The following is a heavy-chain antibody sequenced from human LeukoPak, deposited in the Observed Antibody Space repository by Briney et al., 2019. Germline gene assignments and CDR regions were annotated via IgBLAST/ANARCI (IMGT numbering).Heavy chain of an antibody. V-gene: IGHV3-11*01. CDR1: AFTLSDYY. CDR2: ISSCGSTT. J-gene: IGHJ3*02. Sequence: GGSLSLSCAVSAFTLSDYYMRWIRHPPEKALEWVGYISSCGSTTYYADSVKGRLTISRDNAKNSLYLQMNSLRAGDTAVYYCARGTCSGGSCYRAFDIWGQGTMVTVSS. D-gene: IGHD2-15*01. CDR3: ARGTCSGGSCYRAFDI.